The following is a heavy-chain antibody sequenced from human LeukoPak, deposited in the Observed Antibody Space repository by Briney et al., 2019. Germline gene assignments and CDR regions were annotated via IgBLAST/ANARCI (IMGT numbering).Heavy chain of an antibody. CDR3: ARAWELRPPDY. CDR2: IYYSGST. D-gene: IGHD1-26*01. CDR1: GGSISSHY. Sequence: SETLSLTCTVSGGSISSHYWSWIRQPPGKGLEWIGYIYYSGSTNYNPSLKGRVTISVDTSKNQFSLKLSSVTAADTAVYYCARAWELRPPDYWGQGALVTVSS. V-gene: IGHV4-59*11. J-gene: IGHJ4*02.